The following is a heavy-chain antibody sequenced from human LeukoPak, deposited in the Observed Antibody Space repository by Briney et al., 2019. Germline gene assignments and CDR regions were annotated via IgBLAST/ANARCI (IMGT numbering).Heavy chain of an antibody. CDR3: ASTKDIVVVPAAMRWANYYYYGMDV. Sequence: WASVTVSCKASGGTFSSYAISWVRQAPGQGLEWMGGIIPIFGTANYAQKFQGRVTITADESTSTAYMELSSLRSEDTAVYYCASTKDIVVVPAAMRWANYYYYGMDVWGQGTTVTVSS. CDR2: IIPIFGTA. V-gene: IGHV1-69*13. J-gene: IGHJ6*02. CDR1: GGTFSSYA. D-gene: IGHD2-2*01.